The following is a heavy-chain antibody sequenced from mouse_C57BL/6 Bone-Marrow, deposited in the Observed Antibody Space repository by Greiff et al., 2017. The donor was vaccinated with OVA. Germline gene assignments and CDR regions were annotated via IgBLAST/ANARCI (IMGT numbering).Heavy chain of an antibody. CDR3: ARGYYLGY. D-gene: IGHD1-1*01. V-gene: IGHV3-6*01. CDR2: ISYDGSN. CDR1: GYSITSGYY. J-gene: IGHJ2*01. Sequence: EVKLQESGPGLVKPSQSLSLTCSVTGYSITSGYYWNWIRQFPGNKLEWMGYISYDGSNNYNPSLKNRISITRDTSKNQFFLKLNSVTTEDTATYYCARGYYLGYWGQGTTLTVSS.